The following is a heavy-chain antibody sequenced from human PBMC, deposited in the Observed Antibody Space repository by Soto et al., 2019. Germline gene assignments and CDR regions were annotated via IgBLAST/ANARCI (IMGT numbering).Heavy chain of an antibody. CDR1: GFTVSSNY. J-gene: IGHJ3*02. D-gene: IGHD3-22*01. Sequence: GGSLRLSCAASGFTVSSNYMSWVRQTPGKGLEWVAVMYRGGSTYYADSVKGRFTISRDNSKNTLYLQMNSLRAEDTAVYYCARAIVVGYFCDAFDIWGQGTMVTVSS. CDR2: MYRGGST. V-gene: IGHV3-53*01. CDR3: ARAIVVGYFCDAFDI.